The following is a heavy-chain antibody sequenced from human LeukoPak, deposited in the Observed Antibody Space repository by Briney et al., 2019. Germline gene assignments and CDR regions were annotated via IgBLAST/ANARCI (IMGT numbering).Heavy chain of an antibody. CDR1: GFTFGSYG. CDR3: ARDPHLPGAMVRGYFDY. V-gene: IGHV3-33*01. D-gene: IGHD5-18*01. J-gene: IGHJ4*02. CDR2: IWYDGSNK. Sequence: GRSLRLSCAASGFTFGSYGMHWVRQAPGKGLEWVAVIWYDGSNKYYADSVKGRFTIPRDNSKNTLYLQMNSLRAEDTAVYYCARDPHLPGAMVRGYFDYWGQGTLVTVSS.